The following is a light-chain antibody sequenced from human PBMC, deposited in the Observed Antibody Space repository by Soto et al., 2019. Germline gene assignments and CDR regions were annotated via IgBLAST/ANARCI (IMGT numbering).Light chain of an antibody. V-gene: IGLV4-69*01. J-gene: IGLJ2*01. CDR3: QIWDTGNVV. CDR1: SGHGNYV. CDR2: VKSDGSH. Sequence: QPVLTQSPSTSASLGASVKLTCTLSSGHGNYVIAWHQQQPEKGPRYLMKVKSDGSHSKGDGIPDRFSGSSSGAERYLAISSLQSEHEADYYCQIWDTGNVVFGGGTKLTVL.